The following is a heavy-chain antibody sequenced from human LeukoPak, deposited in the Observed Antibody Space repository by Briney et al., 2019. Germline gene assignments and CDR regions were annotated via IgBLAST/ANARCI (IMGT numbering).Heavy chain of an antibody. CDR1: GFRFLYYA. V-gene: IGHV3-23*01. CDR2: ISGSGSST. CDR3: ANDILRGYSYGYSAFDI. D-gene: IGHD5-18*01. J-gene: IGHJ3*02. Sequence: PGGCLLHCCAAPGFRFLYYAMSSVRQAPGKGLEWDSTISGSGSSTYYADPVKGRFTISRDNSKDTVYLQMNSLRAEDTAVYHCANDILRGYSYGYSAFDIWGQGTMVTVSS.